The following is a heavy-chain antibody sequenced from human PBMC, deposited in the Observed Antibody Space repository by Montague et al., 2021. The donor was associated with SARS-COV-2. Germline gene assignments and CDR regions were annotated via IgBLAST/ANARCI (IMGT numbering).Heavy chain of an antibody. J-gene: IGHJ4*02. Sequence: CAISGDNVSSNIATWNWIRQSPSRGLEWLGRTYYRSKWYNDYAESVKSRITIDPDTSKHQFSLHLNSVTPEDTAVYYRARIPVGSKYYFDFWGQGTLVTVSS. V-gene: IGHV6-1*01. CDR2: TYYRSKWYN. D-gene: IGHD2-2*01. CDR3: ARIPVGSKYYFDF. CDR1: GDNVSSNIAT.